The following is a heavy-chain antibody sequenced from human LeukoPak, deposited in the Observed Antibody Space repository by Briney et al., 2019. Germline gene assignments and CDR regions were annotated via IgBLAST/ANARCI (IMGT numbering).Heavy chain of an antibody. V-gene: IGHV3-23*01. Sequence: GGSLRLSCAASGFTFSTYPMSWVRQAPGKGLVWISTISGSGTATHYADSVKGRFTISRDNSKNTLFLQMNSLRADDTAAYYCAKGHRLCSSGNCNSQVDSWGYGTLVIVPS. CDR1: GFTFSTYP. CDR2: ISGSGTAT. CDR3: AKGHRLCSSGNCNSQVDS. D-gene: IGHD2-15*01. J-gene: IGHJ5*01.